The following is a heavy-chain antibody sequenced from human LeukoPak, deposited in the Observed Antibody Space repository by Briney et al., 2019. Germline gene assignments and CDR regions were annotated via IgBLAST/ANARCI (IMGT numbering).Heavy chain of an antibody. CDR1: GFTFGSYE. D-gene: IGHD5/OR15-5a*01. Sequence: GGSLRLSCAASGFTFGSYEMNWVRQAPGKGLEWVSYISSSGSTIYYAGSVKGRFTISRDNSKNTLYLQMNSLRAEDTALYYCAKDDLMDPVSTVRNWFDTWGQGTLVTVSS. V-gene: IGHV3-48*03. CDR2: ISSSGSTI. CDR3: AKDDLMDPVSTVRNWFDT. J-gene: IGHJ5*02.